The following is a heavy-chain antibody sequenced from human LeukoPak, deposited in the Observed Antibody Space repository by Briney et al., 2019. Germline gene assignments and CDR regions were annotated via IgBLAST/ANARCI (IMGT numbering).Heavy chain of an antibody. J-gene: IGHJ6*03. Sequence: ASVKVSCKASGYTFTSYDIYWVRQAIGQGLEWMGWISGYNGNTNYAQKLQGRVTMTTDTSTSTAYMELRSLRSDDTAAYYCARATGLTFYYYYYMDVWGKGTTITVSS. CDR1: GYTFTSYD. D-gene: IGHD1-14*01. CDR3: ARATGLTFYYYYYMDV. CDR2: ISGYNGNT. V-gene: IGHV1-18*01.